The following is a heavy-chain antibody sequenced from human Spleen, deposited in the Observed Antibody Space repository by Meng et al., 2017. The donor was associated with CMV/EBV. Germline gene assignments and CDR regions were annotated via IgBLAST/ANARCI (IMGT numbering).Heavy chain of an antibody. CDR2: IDSDGSNT. Sequence: GESLKISCAASGFTFSSYWIYWVRQVPGKGLVWVSPIDSDGSNTTYADSVKGRFTISRDSSKNTVYLHMNTVRVEDTAIYYCARQGWFGEPKWFDPWGQGTLVTVSS. CDR1: GFTFSSYW. CDR3: ARQGWFGEPKWFDP. J-gene: IGHJ5*02. D-gene: IGHD3-10*01. V-gene: IGHV3-74*01.